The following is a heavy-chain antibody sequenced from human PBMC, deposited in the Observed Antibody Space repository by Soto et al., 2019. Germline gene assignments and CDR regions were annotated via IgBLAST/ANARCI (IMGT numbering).Heavy chain of an antibody. V-gene: IGHV1-69*08. D-gene: IGHD3-22*01. CDR3: EREDSSGYYYAAFDI. CDR2: IIPILGIA. J-gene: IGHJ3*02. CDR1: GGTFSSYT. Sequence: QVQLVQSGAEVKKPGSSVKVSCKASGGTFSSYTISWVRQAPGQGLEWMGRIIPILGIANYAQKFQGRVTITADKSTSTAYMELSSLRSEDTAVYYCEREDSSGYYYAAFDIWGQGTMVTVSS.